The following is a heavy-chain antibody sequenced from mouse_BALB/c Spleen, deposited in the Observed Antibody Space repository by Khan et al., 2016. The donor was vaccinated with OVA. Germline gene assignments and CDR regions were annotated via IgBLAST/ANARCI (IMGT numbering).Heavy chain of an antibody. CDR1: GYTFINYW. J-gene: IGHJ2*01. V-gene: IGHV1-7*01. Sequence: QVQLKPSGAELAKPGASVKMSCKASGYTFINYWILWIKQRPGQGLEWIGYINPSTGYTEYNQNFKDKATLTADTSSSTAYMQLSSLTSEDSAVYYCARRGLRWDFDYWGQGTTLTVSS. D-gene: IGHD1-1*01. CDR3: ARRGLRWDFDY. CDR2: INPSTGYT.